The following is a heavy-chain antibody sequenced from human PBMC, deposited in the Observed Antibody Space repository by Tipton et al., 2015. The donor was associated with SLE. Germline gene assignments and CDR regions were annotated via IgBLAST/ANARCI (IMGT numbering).Heavy chain of an antibody. CDR1: GGSFSGYY. CDR2: INHSGST. CDR3: ASPGSSAPGPYFQH. D-gene: IGHD6-25*01. V-gene: IGHV4-34*01. J-gene: IGHJ1*01. Sequence: TLSLTCAVYGGSFSGYYWSWIRQPPGKGLEWIGEINHSGSTNYNPSLKSRVTISVDTSKNQFSLKLSSVTAADTAVYYCASPGSSAPGPYFQHWGQGTLGTVSS.